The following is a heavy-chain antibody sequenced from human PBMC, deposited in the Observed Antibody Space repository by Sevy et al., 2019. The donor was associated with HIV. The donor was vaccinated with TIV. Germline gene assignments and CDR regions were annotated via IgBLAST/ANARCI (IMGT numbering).Heavy chain of an antibody. Sequence: GGSLRLSCVASGFTFSYAWMSWVRQAPGKGLEWVGRIMSKSDGGTTDYAAPVKGRFTISRDDSKNTLYLQMNSLKIEDTAIYYCTTDPIIVLLVTDGMDVCGQGTTVTVSS. D-gene: IGHD2-8*02. CDR2: IMSKSDGGTT. V-gene: IGHV3-15*01. J-gene: IGHJ6*02. CDR1: GFTFSYAW. CDR3: TTDPIIVLLVTDGMDV.